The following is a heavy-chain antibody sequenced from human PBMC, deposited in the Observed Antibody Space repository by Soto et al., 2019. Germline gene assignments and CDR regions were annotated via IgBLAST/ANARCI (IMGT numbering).Heavy chain of an antibody. D-gene: IGHD6-19*01. V-gene: IGHV5-10-1*01. Sequence: EXLKISCKCSGYXFTSYLVIWVRHMPGKGLEWMGKLDPSGSHTNYSPTFQGQVNFSADESTSTDYLQWSSLKASETAIYYCARLHLDSSGWYLPGNYWGLGTLGPVS. CDR1: GYXFTSYL. CDR2: LDPSGSHT. CDR3: ARLHLDSSGWYLPGNY. J-gene: IGHJ4*02.